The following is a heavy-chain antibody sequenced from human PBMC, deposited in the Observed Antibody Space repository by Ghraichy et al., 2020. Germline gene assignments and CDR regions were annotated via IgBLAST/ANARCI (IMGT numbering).Heavy chain of an antibody. CDR2: IYYSGST. Sequence: SETLSLTCTVSGGSISSYYWSWIRQPPGKGLEWIGYIYYSGSTSYNPSLKSRVTISIDTSKNQFSLKLSSVTAADTAVYYCARDSSGLDYWGQGNLVTVSP. D-gene: IGHD6-19*01. CDR1: GGSISSYY. V-gene: IGHV4-59*01. CDR3: ARDSSGLDY. J-gene: IGHJ4*02.